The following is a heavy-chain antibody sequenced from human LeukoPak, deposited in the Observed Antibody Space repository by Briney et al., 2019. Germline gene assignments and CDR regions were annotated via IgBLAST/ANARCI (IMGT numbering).Heavy chain of an antibody. J-gene: IGHJ4*02. CDR2: INPNSGGT. D-gene: IGHD6-13*01. V-gene: IGHV1-2*06. CDR3: ARGTGQQLVYYFDY. CDR1: GYTFTSYG. Sequence: ASVKVSCKASGYTFTSYGISWVRQAPGQGLEWMGRINPNSGGTNYAQKFQGRVTMTRDTSISTAYMELSTLRSDDTAVYYCARGTGQQLVYYFDYWGQGTLVTVSS.